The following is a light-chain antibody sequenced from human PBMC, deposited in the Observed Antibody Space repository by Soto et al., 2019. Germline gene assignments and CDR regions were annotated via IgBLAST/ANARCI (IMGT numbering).Light chain of an antibody. J-gene: IGKJ1*01. CDR3: QQYGVSPKT. Sequence: EIVLTQSPGILSLSPGERATLSCRASQSVNSLFFGWHQQKPGQAPRLVIYGTTNRAAGIPDRFSGSGSGADFTLTISRLEPEDSAVYSCQQYGVSPKTFGQGTKVDIK. CDR2: GTT. V-gene: IGKV3-20*01. CDR1: QSVNSLF.